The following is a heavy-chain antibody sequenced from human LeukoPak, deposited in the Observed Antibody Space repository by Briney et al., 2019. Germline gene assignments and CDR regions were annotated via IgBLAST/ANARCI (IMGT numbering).Heavy chain of an antibody. D-gene: IGHD3-3*01. Sequence: GGSLRLSCAASGFTFSSYWMSWVRQAPGKGLEWVANIKQDGSEKYYVDSVKGRFTISRDNAKNSLYLQMNSLRAEDTAVYYCARSALNYAFVAEYYFDYWGQGTLVTVSS. J-gene: IGHJ4*02. CDR1: GFTFSSYW. CDR3: ARSALNYAFVAEYYFDY. CDR2: IKQDGSEK. V-gene: IGHV3-7*01.